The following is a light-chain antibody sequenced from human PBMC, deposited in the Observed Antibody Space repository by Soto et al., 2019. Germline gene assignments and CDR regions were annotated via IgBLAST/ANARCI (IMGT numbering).Light chain of an antibody. V-gene: IGKV3-20*01. CDR2: GAS. CDR1: QSVTGNY. CDR3: QVFRSSSLFT. Sequence: EIVLTQSPGALSLSPGERATLSCRASQSVTGNYIAWYQQKPGQAPRLLISGASDRATGVPDRFSASGSGTDFTLTISRLGPEDSAVYFCQVFRSSSLFTFGPGTKVEI. J-gene: IGKJ3*01.